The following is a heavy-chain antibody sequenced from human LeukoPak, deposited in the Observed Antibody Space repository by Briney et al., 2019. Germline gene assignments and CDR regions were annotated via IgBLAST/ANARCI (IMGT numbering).Heavy chain of an antibody. CDR2: INQDGSER. Sequence: GGSLRLSCAGSGLSFGRNWMSWVRQAPGKGLEWVANINQDGSERYYVDSVKGRFAISRDNANNSLYLQMNSLRAEDTAVYCCASAWLWGQGTLVTVSS. V-gene: IGHV3-7*01. CDR1: GLSFGRNW. D-gene: IGHD5-12*01. CDR3: ASAWL. J-gene: IGHJ4*02.